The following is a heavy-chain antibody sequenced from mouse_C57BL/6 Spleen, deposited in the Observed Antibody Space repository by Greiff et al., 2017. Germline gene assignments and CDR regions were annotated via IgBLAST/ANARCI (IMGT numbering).Heavy chain of an antibody. D-gene: IGHD2-1*01. CDR2: IYPGDGDT. V-gene: IGHV1-82*01. J-gene: IGHJ4*01. Sequence: VQLQQSGPELVKPGASVKISCKASGYAFSSSWMNWVKQRPGKGLEWIGRIYPGDGDTTYNGKFKGKATLTADKSSSTANMQLSSLTSEDSAVYCWARRRGNYDAMDYWGQGTSVTVSS. CDR3: ARRRGNYDAMDY. CDR1: GYAFSSSW.